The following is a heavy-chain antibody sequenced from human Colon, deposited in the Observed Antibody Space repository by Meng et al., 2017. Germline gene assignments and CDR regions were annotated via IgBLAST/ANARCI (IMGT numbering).Heavy chain of an antibody. CDR3: ARGASDYDFDY. D-gene: IGHD3-22*01. CDR2: IYYSGGT. Sequence: QGLPQEPGPGRGRPSETLSLPCTVSGGSVSSCSYYLIWIRHPPGKRLEWIGYIYYSGGTTYNPSLKSRVPISIDTSKNQFSLNLSSVTAADTAVYYCARGASDYDFDYWGQGTLVTVSS. CDR1: GGSVSSCSYY. V-gene: IGHV4-61*01. J-gene: IGHJ4*02.